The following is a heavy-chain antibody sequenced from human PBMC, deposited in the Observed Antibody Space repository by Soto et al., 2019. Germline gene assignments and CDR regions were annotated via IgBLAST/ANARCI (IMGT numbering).Heavy chain of an antibody. CDR1: GFTFSNAW. V-gene: IGHV3-15*07. CDR3: TTETVGSGHVYYYGMDV. J-gene: IGHJ6*02. Sequence: EVQLVESGGGLVKPGGSLRLSCAASGFTFSNAWMNWVRQAPGKGLEWVGRIKSKTNGGTTYYAATVKGRFTISRDDSKNTLYLQMNSLKTEDTAVYYCTTETVGSGHVYYYGMDVWGQGTTVTVSS. CDR2: IKSKTNGGTT. D-gene: IGHD2-15*01.